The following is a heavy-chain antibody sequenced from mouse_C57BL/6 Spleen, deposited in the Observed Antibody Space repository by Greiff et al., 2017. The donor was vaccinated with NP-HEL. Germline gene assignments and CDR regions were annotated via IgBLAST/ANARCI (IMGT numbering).Heavy chain of an antibody. CDR3: ARWPYGSSYETNGDV. J-gene: IGHJ1*03. CDR1: GYTFTSYW. V-gene: IGHV1-53*01. CDR2: INPSNGGT. Sequence: QVQLQQPGTELVKPGASVKLSCKASGYTFTSYWMHWVKQRPGQGLEWIGNINPSNGGTNYNEKFKSKATLTVDKSSSTAYMQLSSLTSEDSAVYYCARWPYGSSYETNGDVWGTGTTVTVSS. D-gene: IGHD1-1*01.